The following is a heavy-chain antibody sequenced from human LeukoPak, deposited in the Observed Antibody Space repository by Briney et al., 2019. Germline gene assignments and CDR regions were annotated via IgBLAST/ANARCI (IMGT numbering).Heavy chain of an antibody. CDR2: INPSGGST. CDR1: GYTFTSYY. Sequence: ASVKVSCKASGYTFTSYYMHWVRQAPGQGLEWMGIINPSGGSTSYAQKFQGRVTMTRDTSTSTVYMELSSLRSEDTAVYYCARLSYCSGGSCYAGPYYFDYWGQGTLVTVSS. CDR3: ARLSYCSGGSCYAGPYYFDY. J-gene: IGHJ4*02. D-gene: IGHD2-15*01. V-gene: IGHV1-46*01.